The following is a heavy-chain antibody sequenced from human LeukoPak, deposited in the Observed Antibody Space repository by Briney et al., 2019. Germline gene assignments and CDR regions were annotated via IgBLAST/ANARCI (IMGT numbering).Heavy chain of an antibody. D-gene: IGHD3-22*01. V-gene: IGHV3-23*01. CDR1: GFTFSSYA. J-gene: IGHJ4*02. CDR2: ISGSGDNT. Sequence: GSLRLSCAASGFTFSSYAMSWVRQAPGKGLGWVSGISGSGDNTHYADSVKGRFTISRDNSKNTLYVQVNSLGTEDTAAYYCAKGSYYDSSGSFYFDYWGQGTLVTVSS. CDR3: AKGSYYDSSGSFYFDY.